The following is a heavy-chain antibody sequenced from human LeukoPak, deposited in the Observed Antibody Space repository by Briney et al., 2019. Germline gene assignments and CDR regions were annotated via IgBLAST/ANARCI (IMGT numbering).Heavy chain of an antibody. CDR2: IHNSGRT. Sequence: SETLSLTCSVSGGSVSSYYWSWIRQSPGKGLEWIGYIHNSGRTNYNPSLKSRVTGFVDTSKNQVSPRLSSVTAADTAVYYCARHGTISSESYFDYWGQGALVTVSS. D-gene: IGHD1-14*01. CDR3: ARHGTISSESYFDY. CDR1: GGSVSSYY. V-gene: IGHV4-59*08. J-gene: IGHJ4*02.